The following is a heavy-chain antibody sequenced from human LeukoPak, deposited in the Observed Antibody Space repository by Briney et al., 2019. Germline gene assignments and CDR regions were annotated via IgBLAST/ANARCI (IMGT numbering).Heavy chain of an antibody. CDR3: ARQRVSDSSGYSNRIDAFDI. CDR1: GYSFSSYW. CDR2: IYPGDSDT. V-gene: IGHV5-51*01. Sequence: GESLKISCKGSGYSFSSYWIGWVRQMPGKGLEWMGIIYPGDSDTRYSPSFQGQVTISADKSISTAYLQWSSLKASDTAMYYCARQRVSDSSGYSNRIDAFDIWGQGTMVTVSS. D-gene: IGHD3-22*01. J-gene: IGHJ3*02.